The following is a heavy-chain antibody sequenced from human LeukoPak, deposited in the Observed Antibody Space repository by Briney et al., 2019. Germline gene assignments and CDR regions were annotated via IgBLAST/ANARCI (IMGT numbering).Heavy chain of an antibody. CDR1: GGSISSYY. Sequence: SEPLSLTYTTSGGSISSYYWSWIRPPPRKGLEWIGYIYYTGSTNHTPTLKSRVTISVDTSKNQFSLNLTSVTAADTAVYYCARVYYSSSYDYWYFDLWGRGTLVTVSS. CDR2: IYYTGST. J-gene: IGHJ2*01. D-gene: IGHD6-13*01. V-gene: IGHV4-59*01. CDR3: ARVYYSSSYDYWYFDL.